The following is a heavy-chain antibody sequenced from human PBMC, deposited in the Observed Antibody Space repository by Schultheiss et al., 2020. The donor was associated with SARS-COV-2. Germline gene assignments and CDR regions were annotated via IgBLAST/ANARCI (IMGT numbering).Heavy chain of an antibody. J-gene: IGHJ6*02. D-gene: IGHD3-3*01. V-gene: IGHV1-18*01. CDR1: GYTFTSYD. Sequence: ASVKVSCKASGYTFTSYDINWVRQAPGQGLEWMGWVTAYNSKTNYAQKLQGRVTMTTDTSTSTAYMELRSLRSDDTAVYYCARGGLTHSDVWSAYIPDYALDVWGQGTTVTVSS. CDR3: ARGGLTHSDVWSAYIPDYALDV. CDR2: VTAYNSKT.